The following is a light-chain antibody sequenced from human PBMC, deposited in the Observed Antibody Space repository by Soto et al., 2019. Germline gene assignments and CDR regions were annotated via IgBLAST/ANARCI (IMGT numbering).Light chain of an antibody. CDR1: HTISSSY. J-gene: IGKJ1*01. Sequence: EIVLPQSPSTLSLSPGERSTLSFRSSHTISSSYLAWYQQKPGQAPRLLIHGASTRATGIPARFSGSGSGTDFTLTISRLEPEDFAVYYCQHYVTSRTTFGQGTKVDI. V-gene: IGKV3-20*01. CDR2: GAS. CDR3: QHYVTSRTT.